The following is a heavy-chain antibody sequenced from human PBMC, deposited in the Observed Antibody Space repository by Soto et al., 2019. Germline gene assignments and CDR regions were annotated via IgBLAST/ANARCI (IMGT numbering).Heavy chain of an antibody. J-gene: IGHJ5*02. V-gene: IGHV4-39*01. CDR3: ARHDRVAAAGIPTWFDA. D-gene: IGHD6-13*01. CDR1: GGSIRSSSYY. Sequence: QLQLQESGPGLVKPSETLSLTCTVSGGSIRSSSYYWGWIRQPPGKGLEWIGSIYYSGSTYYNPSLKSRVTISVDTSKHQFSPKLSSVTAADTAAYYCARHDRVAAAGIPTWFDAWGKGTLVAVAS. CDR2: IYYSGST.